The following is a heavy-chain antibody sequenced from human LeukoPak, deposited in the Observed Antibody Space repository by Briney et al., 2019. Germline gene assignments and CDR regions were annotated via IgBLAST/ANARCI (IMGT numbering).Heavy chain of an antibody. CDR1: GFTFSSYS. CDR2: ISSSSSYI. CDR3: ARGGRGDQLLYY. D-gene: IGHD2-2*01. Sequence: PGGSLRLSCAASGFTFSSYSMNWVRQAPGKGLEWVSSISSSSSYIYYADSVKGRFTISRDNAKNSLYLQMNSLRAEDTAVYYCARGGRGDQLLYYWGQGTLVTVSS. J-gene: IGHJ4*02. V-gene: IGHV3-21*01.